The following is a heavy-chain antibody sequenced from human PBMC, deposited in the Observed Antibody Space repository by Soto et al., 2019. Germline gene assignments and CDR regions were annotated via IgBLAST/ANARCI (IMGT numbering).Heavy chain of an antibody. CDR1: GYTFTGYY. J-gene: IGHJ5*02. Sequence: ASVKVSCKASGYTFTGYYMHWVRQAPGQGLEWMGWINPNSGGTNYAQKFQGRVTMTRDTSISTAYMELSRLRSDDTAVYYCAREGEGFWSGYYRAGNWFDPWGQGTLVTVSS. D-gene: IGHD3-3*01. V-gene: IGHV1-2*02. CDR2: INPNSGGT. CDR3: AREGEGFWSGYYRAGNWFDP.